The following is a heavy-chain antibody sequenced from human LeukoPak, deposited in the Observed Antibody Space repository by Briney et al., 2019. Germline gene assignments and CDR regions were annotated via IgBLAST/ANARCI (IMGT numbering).Heavy chain of an antibody. CDR3: ARVPGDDYYDSSGYYP. Sequence: PSETLSPTCTVSGGSISSGGYYWSWIRQHPGKGLEWIGYIYYSGSTYYNPSLKSRVTISVDTSKNQFSLKLSSVTAADTAVYYCARVPGDDYYDSSGYYPWGQGTLVTVSS. V-gene: IGHV4-31*03. CDR1: GGSISSGGYY. J-gene: IGHJ5*02. D-gene: IGHD3-22*01. CDR2: IYYSGST.